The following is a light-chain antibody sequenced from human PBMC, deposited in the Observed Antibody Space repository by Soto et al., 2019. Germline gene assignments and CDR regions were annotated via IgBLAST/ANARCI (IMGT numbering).Light chain of an antibody. CDR2: AAS. CDR3: QQYYTYPLE. Sequence: AIRMTQSPSSISAFTGDRVTITCRTSRPISTYLAWYQQKPGKTPTLLMYAASTLQSGVPTRFIGSGSGTDFTLTISCLQAEDFATYYCQQYYTYPLEFGQGTNIEIK. V-gene: IGKV1-8*01. CDR1: RPISTY. J-gene: IGKJ1*01.